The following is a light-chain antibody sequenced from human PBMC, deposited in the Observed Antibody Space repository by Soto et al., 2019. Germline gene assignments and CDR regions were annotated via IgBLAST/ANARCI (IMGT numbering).Light chain of an antibody. CDR1: QSVSSY. Sequence: EIVLIQSPATLSLSPGERATLSCRASQSVSSYLAWYQQKPGQAPRLLIYDASNRATGIPARFSGSGSGTDFTLTISSLEPEDFAVYYCQHRSNWPLTFGGGTMVEIK. CDR2: DAS. CDR3: QHRSNWPLT. V-gene: IGKV3-11*01. J-gene: IGKJ4*01.